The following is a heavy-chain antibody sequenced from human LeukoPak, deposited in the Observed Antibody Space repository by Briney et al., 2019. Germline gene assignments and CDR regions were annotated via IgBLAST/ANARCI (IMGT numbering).Heavy chain of an antibody. CDR2: MTSSSSYI. CDR3: ATVRGGNTRDFDY. CDR1: GFTFSTYI. D-gene: IGHD4-23*01. Sequence: PGGSLRLSCAASGFTFSTYIMNWVRQAPGKGLEWVSSMTSSSSYIYYADSVKGRFTISRDNAKNSLYLQMNSLRAEDTAVYYCATVRGGNTRDFDYWGQGTLVTASS. V-gene: IGHV3-21*01. J-gene: IGHJ4*02.